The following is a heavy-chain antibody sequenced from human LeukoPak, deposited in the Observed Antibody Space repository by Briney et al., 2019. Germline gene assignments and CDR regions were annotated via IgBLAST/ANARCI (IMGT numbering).Heavy chain of an antibody. CDR1: GGTFSSYA. V-gene: IGHV1-69*05. CDR2: IIPIFGTA. D-gene: IGHD2-15*01. J-gene: IGHJ4*02. Sequence: SVKVSCKASGGTFSSYAISWVRQAPGQGLEWMGRIIPIFGTANYAQKFQGRVTITTDESTSTAYMELSSLRSEDTAVYYCASEVHRYCSGGSCYFNDWGQGTLVTVPS. CDR3: ASEVHRYCSGGSCYFND.